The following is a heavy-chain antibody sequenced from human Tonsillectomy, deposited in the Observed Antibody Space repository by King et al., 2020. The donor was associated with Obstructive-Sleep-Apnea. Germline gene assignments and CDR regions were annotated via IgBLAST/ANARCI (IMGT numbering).Heavy chain of an antibody. CDR1: GFTFSNYG. CDR2: IRYDGRNK. J-gene: IGHJ4*02. CDR3: AKDQDGSSYLFDY. V-gene: IGHV3-30*02. Sequence: VQLVESGGGVVQPGRSLRLSYAASGFTFSNYGMHWVRQAPGKGLEWVALIRYDGRNKDYADPVKGRFTISRDNSKNTLYLQMNSLRAEDTAVYYCAKDQDGSSYLFDYWGQGTLVTVSS. D-gene: IGHD6-6*01.